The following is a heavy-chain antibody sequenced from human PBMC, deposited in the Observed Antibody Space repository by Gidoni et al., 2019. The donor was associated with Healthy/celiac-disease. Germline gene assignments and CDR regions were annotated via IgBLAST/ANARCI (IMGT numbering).Heavy chain of an antibody. CDR1: GFTFSSDG. Sequence: QVQLVESGGGVVQPGRSLRLSCAASGFTFSSDGMHWVRQAPGKGLGWVAVIWYDGSNKYYADSVKGRFTISRDNSKNTLYLQMNSLRAEDTAVYYCARAVRFLEWPTEYYFDYWGQGTLVTVSS. V-gene: IGHV3-33*01. J-gene: IGHJ4*02. CDR3: ARAVRFLEWPTEYYFDY. D-gene: IGHD3-3*01. CDR2: IWYDGSNK.